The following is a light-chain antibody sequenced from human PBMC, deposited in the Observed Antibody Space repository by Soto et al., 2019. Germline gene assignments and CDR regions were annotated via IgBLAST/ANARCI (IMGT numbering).Light chain of an antibody. V-gene: IGLV2-14*01. J-gene: IGLJ2*01. CDR1: SSDVGGYNY. CDR3: SSYTSSSTRV. CDR2: DVS. Sequence: QSALTQPASVSGSPGQSITISCTGTSSDVGGYNYVSWYQQHPRKAPKLMIYDVSNRPSGVSNRFSGSKSGNTASLTISGVQAEDEADYYCSSYTSSSTRVFGGGTKVTVL.